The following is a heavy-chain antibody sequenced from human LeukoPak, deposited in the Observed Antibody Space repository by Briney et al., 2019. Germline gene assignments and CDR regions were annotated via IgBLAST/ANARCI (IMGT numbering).Heavy chain of an antibody. J-gene: IGHJ4*02. CDR2: ITPFNGNT. CDR1: GYTFTYRY. Sequence: SVKVSCKASGYTFTYRYPHWVRQAPGQALEWMGWITPFNGNTNYAQKFQDRVTITRDRSMSTAYMELSGLRSEDTAMYYCATGQDSSGYADYWGQGTLVTVSS. V-gene: IGHV1-45*02. CDR3: ATGQDSSGYADY. D-gene: IGHD3-22*01.